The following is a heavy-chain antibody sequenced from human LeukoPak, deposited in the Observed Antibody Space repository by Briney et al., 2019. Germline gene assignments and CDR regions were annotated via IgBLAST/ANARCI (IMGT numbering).Heavy chain of an antibody. V-gene: IGHV3-30-3*01. Sequence: PGGSLRLSCAASGFTVSSYAMHWVRQAPGKGLEWVAVISYDGSNKYYADSVKGRFTISRDNSKNTLYLQMNSLRAEDTAVYYCARAEGTPWGQGTLVTVSS. CDR2: ISYDGSNK. J-gene: IGHJ1*01. CDR3: ARAEGTP. CDR1: GFTVSSYA. D-gene: IGHD2-15*01.